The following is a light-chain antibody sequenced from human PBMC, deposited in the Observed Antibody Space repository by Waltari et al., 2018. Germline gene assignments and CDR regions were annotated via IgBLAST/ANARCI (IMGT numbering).Light chain of an antibody. J-gene: IGLJ3*02. Sequence: QSALTQPASVSGSPGQSITFSCPGTSSDVGRYNFVPWYQQHPGKAPQLIIYEANKRPSGVSNRLSGSKSGNTASLTISGLQAEDESDYYCCSYAGRSTWVFGGGTKVTVL. V-gene: IGLV2-23*01. CDR3: CSYAGRSTWV. CDR1: SSDVGRYNF. CDR2: EAN.